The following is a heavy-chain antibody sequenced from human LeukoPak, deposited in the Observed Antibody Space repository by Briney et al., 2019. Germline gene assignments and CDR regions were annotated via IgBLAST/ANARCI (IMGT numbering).Heavy chain of an antibody. Sequence: GGSLRLSCAASGFTSSSYAMHWVRQAPGRGLEWVAVISYDGSNKYYADSVKGRFTISRDNSKNTLYLQMNSLRAEDTAVYYCATSFFNDYGDPGAYYFDYWGQGTLVTVSS. CDR1: GFTSSSYA. D-gene: IGHD4-17*01. V-gene: IGHV3-30-3*01. CDR2: ISYDGSNK. CDR3: ATSFFNDYGDPGAYYFDY. J-gene: IGHJ4*02.